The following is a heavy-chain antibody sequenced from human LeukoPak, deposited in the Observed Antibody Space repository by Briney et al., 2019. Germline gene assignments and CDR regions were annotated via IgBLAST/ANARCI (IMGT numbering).Heavy chain of an antibody. CDR3: ARGVRSANMVRGVRYYYYYMDV. CDR1: GGTFSSYA. J-gene: IGHJ6*03. D-gene: IGHD3-10*01. V-gene: IGHV1-69*01. Sequence: GSSVKVSCKASGGTFSSYAISWVRQAPGQGLEWMGGIIPIVGTASHAQKFQGRVTITADESTSTAYMELSSLRSEDTAVYYCARGVRSANMVRGVRYYYYYMDVWGKGTTVTISS. CDR2: IIPIVGTA.